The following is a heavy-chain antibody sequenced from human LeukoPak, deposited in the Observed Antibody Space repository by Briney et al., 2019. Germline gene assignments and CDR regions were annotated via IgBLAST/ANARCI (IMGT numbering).Heavy chain of an antibody. D-gene: IGHD3-22*01. Sequence: GGSLRLSCAASGFTFSSYAMHWVRQAPGKGLEYVSAISSNGGSTYYANSVKGRFTISRDNSKNTLYLQMGSLRAEDMAVYYCARGEYYYDSSGYYYWGQGTLVTASS. V-gene: IGHV3-64*01. CDR1: GFTFSSYA. CDR3: ARGEYYYDSSGYYY. J-gene: IGHJ4*02. CDR2: ISSNGGST.